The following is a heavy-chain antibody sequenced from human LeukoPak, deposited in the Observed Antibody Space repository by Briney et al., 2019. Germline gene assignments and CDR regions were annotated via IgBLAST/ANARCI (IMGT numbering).Heavy chain of an antibody. D-gene: IGHD6-13*01. V-gene: IGHV3-15*01. CDR1: GFTFSRYS. J-gene: IGHJ4*02. CDR2: IKSKTDGGTT. CDR3: TTKGDSSSWSDLFDY. Sequence: GGSLRLSCAASGFTFSRYSMNWVRQAPGKGLEWVGRIKSKTDGGTTDYAAPVKGRFTISRDDSKNTLYLQMNSLKTEDTAVYYCTTKGDSSSWSDLFDYWGQGTLVTVSS.